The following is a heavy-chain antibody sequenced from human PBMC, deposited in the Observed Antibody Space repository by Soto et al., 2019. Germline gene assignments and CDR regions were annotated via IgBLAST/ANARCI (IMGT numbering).Heavy chain of an antibody. V-gene: IGHV2-5*02. CDR3: THRSGIRVAGTGFLAY. CDR1: GFSLSTSGVA. CDR2: IYWDDDK. D-gene: IGHD6-19*01. J-gene: IGHJ4*02. Sequence: QITLKESGPSLVKPTQTLTLTWTFSGFSLSTSGVAVGWIRQPPEKALEWLALIYWDDDKRYSPSLKSRLTNTKNTYKNQVVLTMPNMDPVDTSTYYRTHRSGIRVAGTGFLAYWGQGTLVTVSS.